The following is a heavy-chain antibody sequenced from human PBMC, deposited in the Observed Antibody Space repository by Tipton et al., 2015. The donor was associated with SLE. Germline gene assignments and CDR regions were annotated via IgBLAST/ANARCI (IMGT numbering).Heavy chain of an antibody. J-gene: IGHJ5*02. CDR3: ARGRGYLDWFDP. V-gene: IGHV4-4*08. CDR1: GDSISSYY. CDR2: IYTSGST. Sequence: GLVKPSETLSLTCTVSGDSISSYYWSWIRQPPGKGLEWIGYIYTSGSTSYNPSLKRRVTISGDTSKNQFSLNLSSVTAADTAVYYCARGRGYLDWFDPWGQGTLVTVSS. D-gene: IGHD6-13*01.